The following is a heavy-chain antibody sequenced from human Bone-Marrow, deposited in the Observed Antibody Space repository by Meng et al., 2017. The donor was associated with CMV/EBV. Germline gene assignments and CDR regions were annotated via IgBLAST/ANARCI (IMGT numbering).Heavy chain of an antibody. CDR1: GFTSSCDG. CDR3: ARGDTAMAVDY. CDR2: IWYDGSNK. D-gene: IGHD5-18*01. V-gene: IGHV3-33*01. J-gene: IGHJ4*02. Sequence: SCAASGFTSSCDGMHWVRQAPGKGLEWVAVIWYDGSNKYYADSVKGRLTISRDNSKNTLYLQMNSLRAEDTAVYYCARGDTAMAVDYWGQGTLVTVSS.